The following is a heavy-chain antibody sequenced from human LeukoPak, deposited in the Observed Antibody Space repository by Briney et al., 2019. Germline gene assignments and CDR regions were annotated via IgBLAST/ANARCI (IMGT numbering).Heavy chain of an antibody. CDR2: ISWNSGSI. D-gene: IGHD6-19*01. CDR1: GFSFDDYS. V-gene: IGHV3-9*01. CDR3: AKDNGAVAGPFDY. J-gene: IGHJ4*02. Sequence: GRSLRLSCAASGFSFDDYSLHWVRQAPGKGLEWVGGISWNSGSIGYADSVKGRFTISRDNAKNSLYLQMNSLRAEDTALYYCAKDNGAVAGPFDYWGQGTLITVSS.